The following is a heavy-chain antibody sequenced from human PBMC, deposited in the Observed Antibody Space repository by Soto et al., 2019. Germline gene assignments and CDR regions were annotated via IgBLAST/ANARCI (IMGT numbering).Heavy chain of an antibody. V-gene: IGHV3-66*04. CDR3: ARLSRDIVLMVYAGYYFDY. Sequence: GGSMRLSCAASGFTVRSNYMSWVRQAPGKGLEWVSVIYSGGSTYYADSVKGRFTISRDNSKNTLYLQMNSLRAEDTAVYYCARLSRDIVLMVYAGYYFDYWGQGTLVTVSS. CDR1: GFTVRSNY. D-gene: IGHD2-8*01. CDR2: IYSGGST. J-gene: IGHJ4*02.